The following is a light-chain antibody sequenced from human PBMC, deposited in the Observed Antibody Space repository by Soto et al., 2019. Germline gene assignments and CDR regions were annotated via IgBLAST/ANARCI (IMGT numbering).Light chain of an antibody. CDR1: SSNLGTNP. J-gene: IGLJ2*01. Sequence: QSVLTQPPSASGTPGQRVPISCSGSSSNLGTNPVTWYQHLPVTAPKLLIYRSTQRPSGGPDRFSGSKSGTSASLAISGLQSEDEADYYWAAWDDSLNGVVFGGGTKVTVL. V-gene: IGLV1-44*01. CDR3: AAWDDSLNGVV. CDR2: RST.